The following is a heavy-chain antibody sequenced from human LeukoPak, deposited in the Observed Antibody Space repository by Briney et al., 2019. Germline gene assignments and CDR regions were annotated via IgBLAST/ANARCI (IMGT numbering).Heavy chain of an antibody. J-gene: IGHJ3*02. CDR2: IIPILGIA. D-gene: IGHD3-10*01. CDR1: GGTFSSYA. Sequence: GASVKVSCKASGGTFSSYAISWVRQAPGQGLEWMGRIIPILGIANYAQKFQGRVTITADKSTSTAYMELSSLRSEDTAVYYCAKDLAASAGGAFDIWGQGTMVTVSS. CDR3: AKDLAASAGGAFDI. V-gene: IGHV1-69*04.